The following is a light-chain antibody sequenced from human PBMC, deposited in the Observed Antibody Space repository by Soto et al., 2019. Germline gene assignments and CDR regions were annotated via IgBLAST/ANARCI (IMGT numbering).Light chain of an antibody. CDR2: GAS. J-gene: IGKJ2*01. Sequence: EIVMTQSPATLSVSPGERATLSCRASQSVSSNLAWYQKKPGQAPRLLIYGASTRATGIPARCSGSGSGTEFSLTISSLQSEDFAVYYSQQYNNGAGYTFGQGTKLEIK. CDR1: QSVSSN. V-gene: IGKV3-15*01. CDR3: QQYNNGAGYT.